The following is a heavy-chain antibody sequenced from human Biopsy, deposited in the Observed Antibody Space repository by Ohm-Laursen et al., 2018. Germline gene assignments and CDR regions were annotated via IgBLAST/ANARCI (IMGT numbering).Heavy chain of an antibody. CDR1: GGTFSNSA. V-gene: IGHV1-69*01. D-gene: IGHD3-9*01. J-gene: IGHJ6*02. Sequence: SSVKVSCKVSGGTFSNSAISWVRQAPGQGLEWMGGIITFFRTANYAQNFQGRLTITADEFTDTAYMELRSLRSEDTAVYYCAPQTPRDPDILTGAYHYDMAVWGQGTTVTVSS. CDR3: APQTPRDPDILTGAYHYDMAV. CDR2: IITFFRTA.